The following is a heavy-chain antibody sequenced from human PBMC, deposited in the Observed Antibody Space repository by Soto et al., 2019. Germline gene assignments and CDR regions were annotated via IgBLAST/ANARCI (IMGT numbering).Heavy chain of an antibody. CDR2: ISGGGGST. V-gene: IGHV3-23*01. Sequence: WSIGVGCVRQAKGKGLEWVSGISGGGGSTYYAASVKGRFTISRENSRNTLYLQMNSLRAEDTAVYYCARKMRNYFDYWAQGTLVTVSS. CDR1: WSIG. J-gene: IGHJ4*02. CDR3: ARKMRNYFDY.